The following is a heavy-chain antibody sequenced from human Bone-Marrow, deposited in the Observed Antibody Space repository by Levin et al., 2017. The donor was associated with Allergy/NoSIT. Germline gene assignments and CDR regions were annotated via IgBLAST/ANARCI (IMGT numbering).Heavy chain of an antibody. CDR1: GVSVSSGGYS. D-gene: IGHD1-1*01. CDR2: IDDSGTT. J-gene: IGHJ6*02. V-gene: IGHV4-61*08. Sequence: SQTLSLTCTVSGVSVSSGGYSWNWIRQPPGKGLEWIGYIDDSGTTDYMPSLKSRVIISADTSKNQVSLRLSSVTAADTAVYYCARDASPSVTGCYYGLDVGGQGTTVTVSS. CDR3: ARDASPSVTGCYYGLDV.